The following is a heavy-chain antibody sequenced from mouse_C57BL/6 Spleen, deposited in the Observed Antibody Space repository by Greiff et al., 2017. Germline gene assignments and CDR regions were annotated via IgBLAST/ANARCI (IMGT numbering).Heavy chain of an antibody. CDR2: INPNNGGT. V-gene: IGHV1-18*01. J-gene: IGHJ3*01. Sequence: VQLKQSGPELVKPGASVKIPCKASGYTFTDYNMDWVKQSHGKSLEWIGDINPNNGGTIYNQKFKGKATLTVDKSSSTAYMELRSLTSEDTAVYYCAHEGNYPFAYWGQGTLVTVSA. CDR3: AHEGNYPFAY. D-gene: IGHD2-1*01. CDR1: GYTFTDYN.